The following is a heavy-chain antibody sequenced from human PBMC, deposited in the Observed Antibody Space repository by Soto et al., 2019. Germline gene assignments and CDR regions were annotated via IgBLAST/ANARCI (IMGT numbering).Heavy chain of an antibody. J-gene: IGHJ6*02. D-gene: IGHD1-26*01. V-gene: IGHV3-48*03. CDR2: ISSSGSTI. CDR1: GFTFSSYE. Sequence: EVQLVESGGGLVQPGGSLRLSCAASGFTFSSYEMNWVRQAPGKGLEWVSYISSSGSTIYYADSVKGRFTISRDNAKNSLYLQMNSLRAEDTAVYYCARDRQGAWGRKGYYYGMDVWGQGTTVTVSS. CDR3: ARDRQGAWGRKGYYYGMDV.